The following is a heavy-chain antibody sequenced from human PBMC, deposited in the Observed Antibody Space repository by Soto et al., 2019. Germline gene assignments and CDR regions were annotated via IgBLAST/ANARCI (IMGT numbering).Heavy chain of an antibody. V-gene: IGHV1-69*06. J-gene: IGHJ6*02. Sequence: QVQLLQSGAEVKKPGSSVKVSCKVSGGAFNNYTLNWVRHAPGKGLEWLGGIIPLHNTSNYSLKLLGRGSVTADISSNTVYMHLSGLTSDDTATYYCAIWSNWNPLYYRGMDVWGQGTTVTVSS. CDR3: AIWSNWNPLYYRGMDV. CDR2: IIPLHNTS. CDR1: GGAFNNYT. D-gene: IGHD1-20*01.